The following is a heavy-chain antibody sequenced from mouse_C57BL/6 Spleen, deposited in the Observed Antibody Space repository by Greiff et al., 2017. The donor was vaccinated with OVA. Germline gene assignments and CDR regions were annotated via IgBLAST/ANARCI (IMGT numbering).Heavy chain of an antibody. J-gene: IGHJ2*01. V-gene: IGHV1-69*01. Sequence: VKLQQPGAELVMPGASVKLSCKASGYTFTSYWMHWVKQRPGQGLEWIGEIDPSDSYTNYNQKFKGKSTLTVDKSSSTAYMQLSSLTSEDSAVYYCARGYYGSSQGYFDYWGQGTTLTVSS. CDR1: GYTFTSYW. D-gene: IGHD1-1*01. CDR3: ARGYYGSSQGYFDY. CDR2: IDPSDSYT.